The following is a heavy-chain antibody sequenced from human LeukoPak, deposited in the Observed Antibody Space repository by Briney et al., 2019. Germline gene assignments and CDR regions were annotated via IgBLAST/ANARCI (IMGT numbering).Heavy chain of an antibody. CDR2: ISGSGGRT. D-gene: IGHD2-15*01. Sequence: GGSLRLSCAASGFTFSNYAMSWVRQAPGKGLEWVSAISGSGGRTYYADSVKGRFTISRDNSKNTLYLQMNSLRAEDTAVYYCAKAKVEYYYYGMDVWGQGTTVTVSS. V-gene: IGHV3-23*01. J-gene: IGHJ6*02. CDR3: AKAKVEYYYYGMDV. CDR1: GFTFSNYA.